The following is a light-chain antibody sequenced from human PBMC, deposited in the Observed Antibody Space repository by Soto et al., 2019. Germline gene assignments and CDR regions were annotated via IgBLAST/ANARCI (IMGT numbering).Light chain of an antibody. CDR1: SSNIGSNY. CDR3: GAWDRSLSELV. J-gene: IGLJ2*01. Sequence: QSVLTQPPSVSAAPGQKVTISCSGSSSNIGSNYVSWYQQLPGTAPKLLIVDTDKRPSGIPDRFSGSKSGTSATLGITGLQTGDEADYYRGAWDRSLSELVFGGGTKVTVL. V-gene: IGLV1-51*01. CDR2: DTD.